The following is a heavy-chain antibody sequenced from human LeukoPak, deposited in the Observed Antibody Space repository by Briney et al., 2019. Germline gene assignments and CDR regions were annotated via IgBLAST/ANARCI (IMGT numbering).Heavy chain of an antibody. CDR1: GYTFSSYG. V-gene: IGHV1-18*04. CDR2: ISAYDGNT. J-gene: IGHJ4*02. D-gene: IGHD6-13*01. Sequence: GASVKVSCKASGYTFSSYGISWVRQAPGQGLEWMGWISAYDGNTNYAQKLQGRVTMTTDTFTSTAYMELRSLRSDDTVVYYCAREVAAYFDYWGQGTLVTVSS. CDR3: AREVAAYFDY.